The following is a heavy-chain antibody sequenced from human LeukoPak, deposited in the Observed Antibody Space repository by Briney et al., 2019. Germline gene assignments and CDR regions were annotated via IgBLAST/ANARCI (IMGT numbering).Heavy chain of an antibody. CDR1: GGTFISYA. D-gene: IGHD6-13*01. J-gene: IGHJ4*02. V-gene: IGHV1-69*05. CDR2: IIPIFGTA. CDR3: ARDRASGIAAAGTWDY. Sequence: SVKVSCKASGGTFISYAISWVRQAPGQGLEWMGGIIPIFGTANYAQKFQGRVTITTDESTSTAYMELSSLRSEDTAVYYCARDRASGIAAAGTWDYWGQGTLVTVSS.